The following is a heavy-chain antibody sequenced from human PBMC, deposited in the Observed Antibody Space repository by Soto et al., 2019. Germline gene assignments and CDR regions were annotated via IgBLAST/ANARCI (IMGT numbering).Heavy chain of an antibody. CDR2: ISYDGSNK. D-gene: IGHD6-25*01. Sequence: GGSLRLSCSASGFTFSSYGMHWVRQAPGKGLEWVAVISYDGSNKYYADSVKGRFTISRDNSKNTLYLQMNSLRAEDTAVYYCATDSGFESGDDWGQGT. J-gene: IGHJ4*02. CDR3: ATDSGFESGDD. CDR1: GFTFSSYG. V-gene: IGHV3-30*03.